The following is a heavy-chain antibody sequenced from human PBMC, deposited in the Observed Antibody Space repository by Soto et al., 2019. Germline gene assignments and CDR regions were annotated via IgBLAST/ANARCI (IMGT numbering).Heavy chain of an antibody. CDR3: VGTALIVGTSGSDY. V-gene: IGHV4-39*01. J-gene: IGHJ4*01. CDR2: IYYTGTT. Sequence: PSETLSLTCTASGGSINNNVHYWGWIRQPPGKGLEWFGSIYYTGTTYYDPSLKSRVSTSIDTSKNQFYLRLNSVTAADTAFYYCVGTALIVGTSGSDYWGQGTLVTVSS. CDR1: GGSINNNVHY. D-gene: IGHD1-26*01.